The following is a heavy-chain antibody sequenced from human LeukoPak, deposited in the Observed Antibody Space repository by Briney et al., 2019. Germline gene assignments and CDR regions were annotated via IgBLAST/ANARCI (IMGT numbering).Heavy chain of an antibody. D-gene: IGHD6-13*01. CDR3: ARTEYISSPPTYYFDY. V-gene: IGHV3-23*01. CDR2: ISGSGGST. Sequence: GGSLRLSCAASGFTFSSYAMSWVRQAPGKGLEWVSAISGSGGSTYYADSVKGRFTISRDNSKNTLYLQMNSLRAEDTAVYYCARTEYISSPPTYYFDYWGQGTLVTVSS. J-gene: IGHJ4*02. CDR1: GFTFSSYA.